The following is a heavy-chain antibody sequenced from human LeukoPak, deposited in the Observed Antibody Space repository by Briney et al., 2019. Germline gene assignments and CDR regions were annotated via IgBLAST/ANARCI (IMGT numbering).Heavy chain of an antibody. V-gene: IGHV3-23*01. Sequence: HPGGSLRLSCAASGFTFSSCALSWVRQAPGKGQEWVSTVSVNGGTTYYADSVKGRFTISRDNSKNTLYLQMNSLRAEDTAVYYCAKAGFVAYSSSSLPPYYFDYWGQGTLVTVSS. CDR2: VSVNGGTT. CDR1: GFTFSSCA. D-gene: IGHD6-6*01. J-gene: IGHJ4*02. CDR3: AKAGFVAYSSSSLPPYYFDY.